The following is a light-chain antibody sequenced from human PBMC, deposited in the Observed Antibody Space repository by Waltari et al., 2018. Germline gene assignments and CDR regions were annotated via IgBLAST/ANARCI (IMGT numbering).Light chain of an antibody. V-gene: IGLV2-14*01. J-gene: IGLJ1*01. Sequence: TQPASVSGSPGQSITLSCTGTSSDIGAYKYVSWYQQHPGKAPKLIIYEVSNRPSGVSNRFSGSKSGNTASLSISGLQAEDEADYYCISFTSSVTYVFGTGTRVTVV. CDR2: EVS. CDR1: SSDIGAYKY. CDR3: ISFTSSVTYV.